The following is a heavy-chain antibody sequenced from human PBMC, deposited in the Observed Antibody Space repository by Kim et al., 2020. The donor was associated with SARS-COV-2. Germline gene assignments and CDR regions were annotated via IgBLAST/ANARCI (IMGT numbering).Heavy chain of an antibody. CDR2: IKQDGSEK. Sequence: GGSLRLSCAASGFTFSSYWMSWVRQAPGKGLEWVANIKQDGSEKYYVDSVKGRFTISRDNAKNSLYLQMNSLRAEDTAVYYCARDAPLSIYSSGWYYYYYYMDIWGKGTTVTVSS. CDR1: GFTFSSYW. CDR3: ARDAPLSIYSSGWYYYYYYMDI. D-gene: IGHD6-19*01. V-gene: IGHV3-7*01. J-gene: IGHJ6*03.